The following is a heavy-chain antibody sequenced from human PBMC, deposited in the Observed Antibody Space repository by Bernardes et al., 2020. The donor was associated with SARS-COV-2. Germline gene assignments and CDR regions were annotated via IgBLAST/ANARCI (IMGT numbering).Heavy chain of an antibody. V-gene: IGHV6-1*01. CDR1: GDSVSSNSAA. D-gene: IGHD3-10*01. Sequence: QTLSLTCAISGDSVSSNSAAWNWIRQSPSRGLEWLGRTYYRSKWYNDYAVSVKSRITINPDTSKNQFSLQLNSVTPEDTAVYYCARDRMMNYYGSGSPFDYWGQGTLVTVSS. CDR3: ARDRMMNYYGSGSPFDY. CDR2: TYYRSKWYN. J-gene: IGHJ4*02.